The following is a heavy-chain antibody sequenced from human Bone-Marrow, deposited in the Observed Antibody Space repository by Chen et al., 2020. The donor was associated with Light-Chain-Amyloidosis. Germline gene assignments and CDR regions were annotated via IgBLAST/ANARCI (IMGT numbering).Heavy chain of an antibody. CDR2: ISVTGSYT. CDR1: GFSFGTSS. Sequence: EVQLVESGGGLVKPGGSLRISCEASGFSFGTSSMAWVRQAPGKGLEWVSSISVTGSYTHYADSVKGRFTISRDNAKNSLYLQMNSLRVEDTAVYYCARVGERWLQSGTFDYWGQGSLVTVSS. V-gene: IGHV3-21*01. CDR3: ARVGERWLQSGTFDY. D-gene: IGHD3-16*01. J-gene: IGHJ4*02.